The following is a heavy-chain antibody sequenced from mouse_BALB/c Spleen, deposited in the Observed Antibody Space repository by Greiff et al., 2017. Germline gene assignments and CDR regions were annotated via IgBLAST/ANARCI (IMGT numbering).Heavy chain of an antibody. Sequence: LQQPGSELVRPGASVKLSCKASGYTFTSYWMHWVKQRPGQGLEWIGNIYPGSGSTNYDEKFKSKATLTVDTSSSTAYMQLSSLTSEDSAVYYCTIWLLGFAYWGQGTLVTVSA. CDR2: IYPGSGST. D-gene: IGHD2-3*01. V-gene: IGHV1S22*01. J-gene: IGHJ3*01. CDR1: GYTFTSYW. CDR3: TIWLLGFAY.